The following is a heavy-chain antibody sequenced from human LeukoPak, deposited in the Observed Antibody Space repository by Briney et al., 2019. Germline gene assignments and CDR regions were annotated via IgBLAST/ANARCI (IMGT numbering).Heavy chain of an antibody. CDR1: GDSVSSNSAA. CDR3: ARMSSSWYVSVYYYYGMDV. Sequence: SQTLSLTCAISGDSVSSNSAAWNWIRQSPSRGLEWLGRTYYRSKWYNDYAVPVKSRITINPDTSKNQFSLQLNSVTPEDTAVYYCARMSSSWYVSVYYYYGMDVWGKGTTVTVSS. V-gene: IGHV6-1*01. J-gene: IGHJ6*04. CDR2: TYYRSKWYN. D-gene: IGHD6-13*01.